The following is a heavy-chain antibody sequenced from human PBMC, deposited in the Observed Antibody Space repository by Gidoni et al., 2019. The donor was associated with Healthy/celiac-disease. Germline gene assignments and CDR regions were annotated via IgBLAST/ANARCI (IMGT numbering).Heavy chain of an antibody. Sequence: EVQLLESGGGLVQPGGSLRLSCAASGFTFSSYAMSWVRQAPGKGLEWVSAISGRGGSTYYADSVKGRFTISRDNSKNTLYLQMNSLRAEDTAVYYCAKDWVVVVSSNKWDAFDIWGQGTMVTVSS. CDR2: ISGRGGST. CDR3: AKDWVVVVSSNKWDAFDI. D-gene: IGHD3-22*01. V-gene: IGHV3-23*01. J-gene: IGHJ3*02. CDR1: GFTFSSYA.